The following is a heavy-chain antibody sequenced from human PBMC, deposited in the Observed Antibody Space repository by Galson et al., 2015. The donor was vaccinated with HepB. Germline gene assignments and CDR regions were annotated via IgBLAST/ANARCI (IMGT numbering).Heavy chain of an antibody. CDR2: IYPGDTDT. V-gene: IGHV5-51*01. J-gene: IGHJ4*02. CDR3: ARHTPTDYYDSSGYYY. D-gene: IGHD3-22*01. Sequence: QSGAEVKKPGESLKISCKAFGYMFSNYWIGWVRQMSGKGLEWMGIIYPGDTDTRYSPSLQGQVTISADKSISTAYLQWSSLKASDTAMYYCARHTPTDYYDSSGYYYWGQGTLVTVSS. CDR1: GYMFSNYW.